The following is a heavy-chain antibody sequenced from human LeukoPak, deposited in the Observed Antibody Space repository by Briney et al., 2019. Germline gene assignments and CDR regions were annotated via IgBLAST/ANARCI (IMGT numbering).Heavy chain of an antibody. CDR1: GYTFTGYY. Sequence: EASVKVSCKASGYTFTGYYMHWVRQAPGQGLEWMGRINPNSGGTNYAQKSQGRVTMTRDTSISTAYMELSRLRSDDTAVYYCALRYYYDSSGSKEIDYWGQGTLVTVSS. D-gene: IGHD3-22*01. J-gene: IGHJ4*02. CDR3: ALRYYYDSSGSKEIDY. CDR2: INPNSGGT. V-gene: IGHV1-2*06.